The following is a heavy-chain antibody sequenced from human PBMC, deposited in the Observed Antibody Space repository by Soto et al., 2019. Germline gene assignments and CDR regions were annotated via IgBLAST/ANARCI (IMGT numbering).Heavy chain of an antibody. J-gene: IGHJ4*02. CDR3: AKGSANPGF. D-gene: IGHD6-19*01. V-gene: IGHV3-23*01. CDR1: GCTFSNYA. Sequence: GGSLRLSCAASGCTFSNYAMSWIRQAPGKGLEWVSTIRETGNTYYADSVRGRYATSRDNSENTLYLQMSSLRAEDTAVYYCAKGSANPGFRGQGTLVTVSS. CDR2: IRETGNT.